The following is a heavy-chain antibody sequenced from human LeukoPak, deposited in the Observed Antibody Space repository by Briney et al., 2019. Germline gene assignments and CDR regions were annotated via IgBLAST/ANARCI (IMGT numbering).Heavy chain of an antibody. J-gene: IGHJ4*02. Sequence: SVKVSCKASGGTFSSYAISWVRQAPGQGLEWMGGIIPIFGTANYAQKFQGRVTITADESTSTAYMELSSLRSEDTAVYYCARTGNWNSRRFDYWGQGTLVTVSS. CDR2: IIPIFGTA. D-gene: IGHD1-7*01. CDR3: ARTGNWNSRRFDY. V-gene: IGHV1-69*13. CDR1: GGTFSSYA.